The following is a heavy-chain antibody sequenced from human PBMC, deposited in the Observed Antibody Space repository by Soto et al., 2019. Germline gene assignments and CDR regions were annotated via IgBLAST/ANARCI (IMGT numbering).Heavy chain of an antibody. CDR1: GFTFSSYA. V-gene: IGHV3-23*01. Sequence: GGSLRLSCAASGFTFSSYAMSWVRQAPGKGLEWVSAISGSGGSTYYADSVKGRLTISRDNSKNTLYLQMNSLRAEDTAVYYCAKSSSYYYDTRRVEKVRSYYFDYWGQGTLVTVSS. CDR2: ISGSGGST. CDR3: AKSSSYYYDTRRVEKVRSYYFDY. D-gene: IGHD3-22*01. J-gene: IGHJ4*02.